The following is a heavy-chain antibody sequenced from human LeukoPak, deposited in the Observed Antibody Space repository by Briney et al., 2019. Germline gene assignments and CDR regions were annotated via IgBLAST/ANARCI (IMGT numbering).Heavy chain of an antibody. V-gene: IGHV3-21*04. CDR1: GFTFSSYN. J-gene: IGHJ4*02. Sequence: PGGSLRLSCAASGFTFSSYNMNWVRQAPGKGLEWVSSISSSSSYIYYADSVRGRFTISRDNAKNSLYLQMNSLRAEDTALYYCARDPPRSHSFDYWGQGTLVTVSS. CDR3: ARDPPRSHSFDY. CDR2: ISSSSSYI.